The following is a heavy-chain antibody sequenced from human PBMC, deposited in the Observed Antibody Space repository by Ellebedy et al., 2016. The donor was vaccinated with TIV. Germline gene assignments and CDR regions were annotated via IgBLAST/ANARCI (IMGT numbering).Heavy chain of an antibody. CDR2: INPNSGGT. CDR1: GYTFTGYY. D-gene: IGHD5-12*01. CDR3: AREGGYPGNFDY. J-gene: IGHJ4*02. Sequence: ASVKVSXXASGYTFTGYYMHWVRQAPGQGLGWMGWINPNSGGTNYAQKFQGRVTMTRDTSISTAYMELSRLRSDDTAVYYCAREGGYPGNFDYWGQGTLVTVSS. V-gene: IGHV1-2*02.